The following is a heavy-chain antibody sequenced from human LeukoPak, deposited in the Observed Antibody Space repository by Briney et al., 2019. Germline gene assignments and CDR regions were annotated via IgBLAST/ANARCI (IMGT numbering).Heavy chain of an antibody. CDR2: INPNSGGT. V-gene: IGHV1-2*02. CDR1: GYTFTAYY. D-gene: IGHD6-19*01. J-gene: IGHJ4*02. Sequence: ASVKVSCKASGYTFTAYYMHWVRQAPGQGLKWMGWINPNSGGTNYAQKFQGRVTMTRDTSISTAYMELSRLRSDDTAVYYCARVTTIAVAGTVPDYFDYWGQGTLVTVSS. CDR3: ARVTTIAVAGTVPDYFDY.